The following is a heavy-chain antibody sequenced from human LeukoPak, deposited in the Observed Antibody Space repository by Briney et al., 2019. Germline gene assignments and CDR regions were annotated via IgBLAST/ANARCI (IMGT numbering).Heavy chain of an antibody. J-gene: IGHJ3*02. V-gene: IGHV4-59*01. CDR2: IYYRGST. D-gene: IGHD3-22*01. CDR1: GGSISSSY. Sequence: SETLSLTCSVSGGSISSSYWSWIRQAPGKGLEWIGQIYYRGSTNYNPSLKSRVTISVDTSKNQYSLKLSSVTAADTAVYYCAREGMIATGREPAEIWGQGTMVTVSS. CDR3: AREGMIATGREPAEI.